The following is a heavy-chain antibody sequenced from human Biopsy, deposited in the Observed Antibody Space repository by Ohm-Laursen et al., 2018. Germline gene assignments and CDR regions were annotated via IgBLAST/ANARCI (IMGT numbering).Heavy chain of an antibody. CDR3: ARGPHSGSHSCFDY. Sequence: ASVKVSCKASGGTFINYAINWVRQAPGQGLEWMGGIIPMFGTANYAQMFQGRVTTSADESTSTSYMELSSLTTEDTAIYYCARGPHSGSHSCFDYWGRGTLVTVSS. V-gene: IGHV1-69*13. CDR1: GGTFINYA. J-gene: IGHJ4*02. D-gene: IGHD1-26*01. CDR2: IIPMFGTA.